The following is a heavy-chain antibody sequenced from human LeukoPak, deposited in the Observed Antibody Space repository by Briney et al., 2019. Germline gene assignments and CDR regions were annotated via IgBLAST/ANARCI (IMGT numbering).Heavy chain of an antibody. CDR2: IYSDGRI. CDR1: GFTVSSNY. V-gene: IGHV3-53*01. CDR3: ARESGYSYGLAGFFDY. J-gene: IGHJ4*02. Sequence: PGGSLRLSCAASGFTVSSNYMSWVRQAPRKGLEWVSVIYSDGRIHSADSVKGRFTISRDDSKNTLSLQMNSLRAEDTAVYYCARESGYSYGLAGFFDYWGQGTLVTVSS. D-gene: IGHD5-18*01.